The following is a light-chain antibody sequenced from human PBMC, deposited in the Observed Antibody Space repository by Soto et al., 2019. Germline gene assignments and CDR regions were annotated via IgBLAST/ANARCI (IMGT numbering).Light chain of an antibody. J-gene: IGLJ2*01. CDR2: EIR. CDR3: SAYANDNAVI. V-gene: IGLV2-14*01. Sequence: QSALTQPASVSGSPGQSITISCTGTSDDIGAYNYVSWYQQHPAKAPKLIIYEIRNRPFGVSDRFSGSKSGKTSSLTISGLQAADEADYYCSAYANDNAVIFGGGTKLTVL. CDR1: SDDIGAYNY.